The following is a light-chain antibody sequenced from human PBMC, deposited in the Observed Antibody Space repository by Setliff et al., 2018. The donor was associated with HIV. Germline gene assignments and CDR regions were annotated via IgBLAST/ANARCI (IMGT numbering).Light chain of an antibody. V-gene: IGLV2-14*01. CDR3: TSYAGSNTYV. J-gene: IGLJ1*01. Sequence: QSALTQPASVSGSPGQSITISCTGTSSDVGGYNYVSWYQQHPGKAPKLMIYEVSDRPSGVSNRFSGSKSGNTASLTISGLQAEDEADYFCTSYAGSNTYVFGTGTRSPS. CDR1: SSDVGGYNY. CDR2: EVS.